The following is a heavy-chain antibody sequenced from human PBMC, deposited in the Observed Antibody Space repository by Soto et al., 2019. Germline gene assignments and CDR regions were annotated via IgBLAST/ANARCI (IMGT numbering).Heavy chain of an antibody. D-gene: IGHD2-15*01. CDR3: ARDLGGWPDY. CDR2: INAGNGNT. J-gene: IGHJ4*02. V-gene: IGHV1-3*01. Sequence: XSVKVSFNASGYTFTSYAMHWVRQAPGQRLEWMGWINAGNGNTKYSQKFQGRVTITRDTSASTAYMELSSLRSEDTAVYYCARDLGGWPDYWGQGTLVTVSS. CDR1: GYTFTSYA.